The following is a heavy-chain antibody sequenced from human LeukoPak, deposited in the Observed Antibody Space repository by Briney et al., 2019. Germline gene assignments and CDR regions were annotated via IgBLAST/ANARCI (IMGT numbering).Heavy chain of an antibody. D-gene: IGHD2-15*01. Sequence: PGGSVRLPCAASGFTFSSYGMHWVRQAPGKGLEWVAFVRYDGSNKQYADSVKGRFTISRDNSKNTLYLQMNSLRAEDTAVYYCAKKSSACSGGSCYFDSWGQGTLVTVSS. CDR3: AKKSSACSGGSCYFDS. CDR1: GFTFSSYG. J-gene: IGHJ4*02. V-gene: IGHV3-30*02. CDR2: VRYDGSNK.